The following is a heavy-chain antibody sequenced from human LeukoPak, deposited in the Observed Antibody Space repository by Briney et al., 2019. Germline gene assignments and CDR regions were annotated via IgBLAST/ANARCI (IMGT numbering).Heavy chain of an antibody. CDR2: ISSSGSTI. V-gene: IGHV3-48*03. CDR1: GFTFSSYE. D-gene: IGHD4-17*01. CDR3: AKDRIGVTTPKAYFDY. Sequence: QPGGSLRLSCAASGFTFSSYEMNWVRQAPGKGLEWVSYISSSGSTIYYADSVKGRFTISRDNAKNSLYLQMNNLRVEDTAVYYCAKDRIGVTTPKAYFDYWGQGTLVTVSS. J-gene: IGHJ4*02.